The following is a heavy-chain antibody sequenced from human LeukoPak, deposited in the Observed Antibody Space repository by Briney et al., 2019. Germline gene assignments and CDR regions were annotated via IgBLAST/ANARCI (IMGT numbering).Heavy chain of an antibody. CDR3: ARGVGAYCGGDCYSKNFDY. D-gene: IGHD2-21*02. CDR2: IYYSGST. CDR1: GGSINSYY. Sequence: SETLSLTCTVSGGSINSYYWSWIRQPPGKGLEWIGYIYYSGSTNYNPSLKSRVTISVDTSKNQFSLKLSSVTAADTAVYYCARGVGAYCGGDCYSKNFDYWGQGTLVTVSS. J-gene: IGHJ4*02. V-gene: IGHV4-59*01.